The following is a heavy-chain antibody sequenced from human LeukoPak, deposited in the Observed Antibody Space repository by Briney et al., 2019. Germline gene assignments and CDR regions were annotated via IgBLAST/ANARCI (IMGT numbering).Heavy chain of an antibody. V-gene: IGHV4-39*07. J-gene: IGHJ4*02. CDR3: ARDRQGVAASFDY. CDR2: IYYSGST. D-gene: IGHD6-25*01. CDR1: GGSISSSSYY. Sequence: MASETLSLTCTVSGGSISSSSYYWGWIRQPPGKGLEWIGSIYYSGSTYYNPSLKSRVTISVDTSKTQFSLKLSSVTAADTAVYYCARDRQGVAASFDYWGQGTLVTVSS.